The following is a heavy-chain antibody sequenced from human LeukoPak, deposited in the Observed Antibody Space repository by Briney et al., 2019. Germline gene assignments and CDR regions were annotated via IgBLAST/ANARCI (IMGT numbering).Heavy chain of an antibody. D-gene: IGHD6-13*01. CDR3: AKTYSSSWFENWYFDL. J-gene: IGHJ2*01. CDR2: ISYDGSNK. Sequence: GGSLRLSCAASKFSFSSYTMHWVRQAPGNGLEWVAVISYDGSNKYYTDSVKGRFTISRDNSKNTLYLQMNSLRAEDTAVYYCAKTYSSSWFENWYFDLWGRGTLVTVSS. CDR1: KFSFSSYT. V-gene: IGHV3-30*04.